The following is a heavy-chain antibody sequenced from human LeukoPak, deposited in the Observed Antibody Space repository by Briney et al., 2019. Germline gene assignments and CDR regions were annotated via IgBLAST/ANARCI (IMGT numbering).Heavy chain of an antibody. Sequence: GGSLRLSCAASGFTFSSYAMSWLGQAPGKGLDWVSAISGIGGSTYYADSVKGRFTISRDNSKNTVYLQMNSLRAEETAVYYCAKDLAPVVVILDAFDIWGQGTMVTVSS. D-gene: IGHD3-22*01. CDR2: ISGIGGST. CDR1: GFTFSSYA. CDR3: AKDLAPVVVILDAFDI. J-gene: IGHJ3*02. V-gene: IGHV3-23*01.